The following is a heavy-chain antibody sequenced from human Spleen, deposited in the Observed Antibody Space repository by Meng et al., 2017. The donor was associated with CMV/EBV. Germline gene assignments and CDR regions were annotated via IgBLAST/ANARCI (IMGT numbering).Heavy chain of an antibody. Sequence: GESLKISCAASGFTFSRCWMSWVRQAPGKGLEWVSVIYSGGSTYYADSVKGRFTISRDNSKNTLYLQMNSLRAEDTAVYYCAKEKIFGVVIWADGFDIWGQGTMVTVSS. J-gene: IGHJ3*02. V-gene: IGHV3-66*02. CDR3: AKEKIFGVVIWADGFDI. CDR2: IYSGGST. CDR1: GFTFSRCW. D-gene: IGHD3-3*01.